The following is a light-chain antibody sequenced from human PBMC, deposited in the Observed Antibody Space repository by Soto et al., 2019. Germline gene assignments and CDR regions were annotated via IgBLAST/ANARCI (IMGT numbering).Light chain of an antibody. J-gene: IGKJ4*01. V-gene: IGKV1-33*01. CDR3: QQYNNFSPLT. Sequence: DLQLTQSPSSLSASVGDRVTITCQASQDVSNYLNWYEQKPGNAPNLLIFDASKLKTGVPSRFSGRGSGTVFTFAISSLQPADVATYFCQQYNNFSPLTFGGGTNVEIK. CDR1: QDVSNY. CDR2: DAS.